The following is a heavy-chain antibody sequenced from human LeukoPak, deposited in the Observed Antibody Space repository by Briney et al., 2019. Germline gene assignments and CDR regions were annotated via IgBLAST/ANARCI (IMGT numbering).Heavy chain of an antibody. V-gene: IGHV4-34*01. CDR3: ARHMGSYYYGSGSYFDY. CDR2: INHSGST. J-gene: IGHJ4*02. D-gene: IGHD3-10*01. CDR1: GGSFSGYY. Sequence: SETLSLTCAVYGGSFSGYYWSWIRQPPGKGLEWIGEINHSGSTNYNPSLKSRVTISVDTSKNQFSLKLSSVTAADTAVYYCARHMGSYYYGSGSYFDYWGQGTLVTVSS.